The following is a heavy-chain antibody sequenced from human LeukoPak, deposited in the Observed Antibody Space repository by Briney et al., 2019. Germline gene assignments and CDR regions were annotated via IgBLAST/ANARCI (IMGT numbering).Heavy chain of an antibody. D-gene: IGHD3-22*01. V-gene: IGHV3-72*01. CDR2: IRNRANSYTT. CDR3: IRVLPGGYFY. J-gene: IGHJ4*02. Sequence: PGGSLILSCAASGFTFSDHYMDWARQAPGKGLEWVGRIRNRANSYTTDYAASVRGRFTISRDDSNKSVFLQMNSLKTEDTAVYYCIRVLPGGYFYWGQGTLVTVSS. CDR1: GFTFSDHY.